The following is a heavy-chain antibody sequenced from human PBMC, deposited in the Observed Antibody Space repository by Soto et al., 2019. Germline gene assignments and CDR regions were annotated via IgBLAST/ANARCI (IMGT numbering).Heavy chain of an antibody. V-gene: IGHV3-15*01. CDR1: GFTFTDAW. CDR2: IKTKADGGTA. J-gene: IGHJ4*02. CDR3: TTLPLDY. Sequence: GGSLRLSCTASGFTFTDAWVSWVRQAPGKGLEWVGRIKTKADGGTADFAAPVKGRFTMSRDDSKNTLYLQLNNLKTEDTAVYYCTTLPLDYWGQGALVTSPQ.